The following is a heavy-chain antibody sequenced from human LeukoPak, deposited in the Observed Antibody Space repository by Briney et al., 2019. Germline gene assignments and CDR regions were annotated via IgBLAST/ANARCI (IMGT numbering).Heavy chain of an antibody. CDR3: AKRGDSSSWYYFDY. V-gene: IGHV3-23*01. CDR2: ISGSDGST. J-gene: IGHJ4*02. Sequence: KPGGSLRLSCAASGFSFSSYAMSWVRQAPGKGLEWVSGISGSDGSTYYADSVKGRSTISRDNSANTLYLQMNSLRVEDTAVYYCAKRGDSSSWYYFDYWGQGTLVPVSS. D-gene: IGHD6-13*01. CDR1: GFSFSSYA.